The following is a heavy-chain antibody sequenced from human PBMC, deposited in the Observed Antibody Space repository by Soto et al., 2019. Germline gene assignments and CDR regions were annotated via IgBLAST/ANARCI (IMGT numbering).Heavy chain of an antibody. V-gene: IGHV1-46*01. CDR2: INPSGGST. CDR3: ARGDWGAPGIAAPGTAYEFDFDY. CDR1: GYTFTSYY. Sequence: GASVKVSCKASGYTFTSYYMHWVRQAPGQGLEWMGIINPSGGSTSYAQKFQGRVTITRDTSTSTVYMELSSLRSEETAVYYCARGDWGAPGIAAPGTAYEFDFDYCG. J-gene: IGHJ4*01. D-gene: IGHD6-13*01.